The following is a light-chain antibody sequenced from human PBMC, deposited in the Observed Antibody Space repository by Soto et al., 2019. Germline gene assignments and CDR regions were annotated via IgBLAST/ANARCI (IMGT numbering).Light chain of an antibody. CDR3: QQYATAWT. CDR2: KAS. CDR1: QSMSDW. Sequence: DIQMTQSPSTLSASVGDRVTVTCRASQSMSDWLAWYQQKPGKAPKLLIYKASSLESGVPSRFSGSGSGTEFTLTISRLQPDDFATYYCQQYATAWTFGQGTKV. J-gene: IGKJ1*01. V-gene: IGKV1-5*03.